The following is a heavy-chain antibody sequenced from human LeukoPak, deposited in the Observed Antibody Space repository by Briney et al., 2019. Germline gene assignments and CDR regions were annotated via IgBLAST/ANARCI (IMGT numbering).Heavy chain of an antibody. CDR3: AKATRRNNAFNI. CDR2: ITWNSGSI. J-gene: IGHJ3*02. Sequence: GGSLRLSCAASGSTFSSYAMSWVRQAPGKGLEWVSGITWNSGSIGYADSVKGRFTISRDNAKDSLYLQMNGLRAEDTALYYCAKATRRNNAFNIWGQGTMVTVSS. D-gene: IGHD2/OR15-2a*01. CDR1: GSTFSSYA. V-gene: IGHV3-9*01.